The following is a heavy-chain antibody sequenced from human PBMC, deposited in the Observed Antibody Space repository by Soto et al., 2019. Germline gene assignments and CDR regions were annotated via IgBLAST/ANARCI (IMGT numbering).Heavy chain of an antibody. Sequence: QVQLLQSGAEVKKPGASVKVSCKASGYTFTSYGISWVRQAPGQGREWMGWISTFNSHTDYAQKVQGRVAMTTDRSTGTAYMELRSLRSDDTAVYYGARGPLASPIPDFDYWGQGTLVTVSS. CDR1: GYTFTSYG. CDR3: ARGPLASPIPDFDY. CDR2: ISTFNSHT. J-gene: IGHJ4*02. V-gene: IGHV1-18*01. D-gene: IGHD2-2*02.